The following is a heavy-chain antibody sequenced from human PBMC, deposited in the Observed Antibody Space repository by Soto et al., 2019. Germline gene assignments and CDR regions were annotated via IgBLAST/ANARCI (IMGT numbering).Heavy chain of an antibody. CDR1: GFTFSSYA. Sequence: PGGSLRLSCAASGFTFSSYAMSWVRQAPGKGLEWVSAISGSGGSTYYADSVKGRFTISRDNSKNTLYLQMNSLRAEDTAVYYFAKDVLSGDDILTGYYKTREVYWGQGTLVTVSS. CDR3: AKDVLSGDDILTGYYKTREVY. CDR2: ISGSGGST. D-gene: IGHD3-9*01. J-gene: IGHJ4*02. V-gene: IGHV3-23*01.